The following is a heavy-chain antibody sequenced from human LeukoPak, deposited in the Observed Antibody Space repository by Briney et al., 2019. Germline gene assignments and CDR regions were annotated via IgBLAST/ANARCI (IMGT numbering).Heavy chain of an antibody. CDR2: ISASGSHI. Sequence: GGSLRLSCAASGFTFSRYSMNWVRQPPGKGLEWVSSISASGSHIYYADSVRGRFSISRDSARNSVYVQMSSLRAEDTAVYYCARGPQFCSGGSCFGYYFDYWGQGALVTVSS. D-gene: IGHD2-15*01. J-gene: IGHJ4*02. V-gene: IGHV3-21*01. CDR1: GFTFSRYS. CDR3: ARGPQFCSGGSCFGYYFDY.